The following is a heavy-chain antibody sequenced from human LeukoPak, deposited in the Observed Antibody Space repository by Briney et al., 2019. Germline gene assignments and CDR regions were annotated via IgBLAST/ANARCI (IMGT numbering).Heavy chain of an antibody. J-gene: IGHJ6*03. V-gene: IGHV1-69*13. Sequence: GASVKVSCKTSGGTFSSFAIAWVRRAPGQGLEWMAGIIPIFATTNYAQEFQGRVSLTADESTSTVYMELSSLRYDDTAVYYCARGPPLTFDHTPEGYYHYYMDVWGEGTTVTISS. CDR2: IIPIFATT. CDR1: GGTFSSFA. CDR3: ARGPPLTFDHTPEGYYHYYMDV. D-gene: IGHD1-14*01.